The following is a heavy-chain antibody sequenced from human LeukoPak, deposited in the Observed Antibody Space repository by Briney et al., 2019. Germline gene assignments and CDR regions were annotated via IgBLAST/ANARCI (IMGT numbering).Heavy chain of an antibody. CDR1: GFTFSSYS. D-gene: IGHD6-13*01. V-gene: IGHV3-48*04. CDR3: VSDRIAAARYGYFDY. CDR2: ISSSSSTI. Sequence: GGSLRLSCAASGFTFSSYSMNWVRQAPGKGLEWVSYISSSSSTIYYADSVKGRFTISRDNAKNSLYLQMNSLRAEDTAVHYCVSDRIAAARYGYFDYWGQGTLVTVSS. J-gene: IGHJ4*02.